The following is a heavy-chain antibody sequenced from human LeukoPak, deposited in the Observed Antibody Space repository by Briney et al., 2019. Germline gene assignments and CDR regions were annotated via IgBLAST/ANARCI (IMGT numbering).Heavy chain of an antibody. D-gene: IGHD3-10*01. CDR3: AKSNGYGLVDI. V-gene: IGHV4-38-2*02. J-gene: IGHJ3*02. Sequence: SETLSLTCSVSGYSISSGYYWGWIRQPPGKGLEWIGTISHSGSTYYNPSLKSRVTISLDTSRNQFSLKLNSVTAADTAVYYCAKSNGYGLVDIWGQGTMVTVSS. CDR2: ISHSGST. CDR1: GYSISSGYY.